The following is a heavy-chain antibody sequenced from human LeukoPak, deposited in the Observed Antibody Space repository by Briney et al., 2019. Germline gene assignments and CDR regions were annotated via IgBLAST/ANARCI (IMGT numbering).Heavy chain of an antibody. CDR2: VYSSGST. CDR3: ARFPSKYDHNSATNAFDL. J-gene: IGHJ3*01. CDR1: GVSMNNYW. V-gene: IGHV4-4*07. Sequence: SETLSLTCTVSGVSMNNYWWNWVRQPAGKGLEWIGRVYSSGSTDYNPSLKSRVTMSVDTSKSQFSLKLTSLTAADTAVYFCARFPSKYDHNSATNAFDLWGQGTMVTVSP. D-gene: IGHD2/OR15-2a*01.